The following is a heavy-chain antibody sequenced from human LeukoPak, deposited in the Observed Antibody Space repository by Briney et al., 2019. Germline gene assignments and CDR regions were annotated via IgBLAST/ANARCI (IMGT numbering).Heavy chain of an antibody. CDR1: GGSFSGYY. CDR3: ARAPIVVVTHDAFDI. CDR2: INHSGST. J-gene: IGHJ3*02. D-gene: IGHD2-21*02. Sequence: SETLSLTCAVYGGSFSGYYWSWIRQPPGKGLEWIGEINHSGSTNYNPSLKSRVTISVDTSKNQFSLKLSSVTAADTAVYYCARAPIVVVTHDAFDIWGQGTMVTVSS. V-gene: IGHV4-34*01.